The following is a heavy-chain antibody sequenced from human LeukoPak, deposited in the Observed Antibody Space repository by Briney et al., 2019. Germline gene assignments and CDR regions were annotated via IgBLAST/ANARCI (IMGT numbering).Heavy chain of an antibody. J-gene: IGHJ4*02. CDR1: GFTFSSYS. CDR2: ISSSSSYI. V-gene: IGHV3-21*01. D-gene: IGHD6-19*01. CDR3: ARGTSSGWSYFDY. Sequence: GGSLRLSCAASGFTFSSYSMNWLRQAPGKGLEWVSSISSSSSYIYYADSVKGRFTISRHNAKNSLYLQMDSLRAEDTAVYYCARGTSSGWSYFDYWGQGTLVTVSS.